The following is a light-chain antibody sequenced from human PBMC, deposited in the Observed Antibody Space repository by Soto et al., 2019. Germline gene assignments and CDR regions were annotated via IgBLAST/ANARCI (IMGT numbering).Light chain of an antibody. V-gene: IGKV3-20*01. J-gene: IGKJ1*01. CDR3: QQYGSSYPWT. Sequence: EIVLTQYPGTLSLSPGERATLSCRASQSVSSNYLAWYQQKPGQAPRLLIYGASSRATGIPDRFSGSGSGTDFTLTIRRLEPEDFAVYYCQQYGSSYPWTFGQGTKADI. CDR1: QSVSSNY. CDR2: GAS.